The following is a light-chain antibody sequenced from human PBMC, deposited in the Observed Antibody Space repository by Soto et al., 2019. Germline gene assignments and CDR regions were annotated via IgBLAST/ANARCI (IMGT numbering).Light chain of an antibody. Sequence: EIVMTQSPATLSVSPGERATLSCRASQSVSSNLAWYQQKPGQAPRLLIYGASTRATGIPARFSGSGSGTEFTLTISSLLSEDVAVYYCQQYNDWPYTFGRGTKLEIK. CDR3: QQYNDWPYT. J-gene: IGKJ2*01. CDR2: GAS. V-gene: IGKV3-15*01. CDR1: QSVSSN.